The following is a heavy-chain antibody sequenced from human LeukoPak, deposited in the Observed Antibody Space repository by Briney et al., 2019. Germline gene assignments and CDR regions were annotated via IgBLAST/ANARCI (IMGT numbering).Heavy chain of an antibody. CDR2: IIPIFGTA. J-gene: IGHJ3*02. CDR3: ARAVLLEDKHHDAFDI. Sequence: SVKVSCKASGGTFSSYAISWVRQAPGQGLEWMGGIIPIFGTANYAQKFQGRVTITADESTSTAYMELSSLRSEDTAVYYCARAVLLEDKHHDAFDIWGQGTMVTVSS. V-gene: IGHV1-69*13. CDR1: GGTFSSYA. D-gene: IGHD1-1*01.